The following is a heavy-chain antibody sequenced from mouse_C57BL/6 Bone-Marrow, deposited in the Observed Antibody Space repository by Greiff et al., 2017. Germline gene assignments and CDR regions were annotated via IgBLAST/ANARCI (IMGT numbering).Heavy chain of an antibody. CDR1: GYTFTDDY. CDR3: TTSYYGDCECWG. V-gene: IGHV1-26*01. D-gene: IGHD2-13*01. J-gene: IGHJ1*03. CDR2: INPETGGT. Sequence: VQLQQSGPELVKPGASVKISCKASGYTFTDDYMHWVKQRPGKSLEWIGDINPETGGTHYTQKFQGKATLTADTSSNTAYLQLSSLTSEDTAVYYCTTSYYGDCECWGRGTGPTVT.